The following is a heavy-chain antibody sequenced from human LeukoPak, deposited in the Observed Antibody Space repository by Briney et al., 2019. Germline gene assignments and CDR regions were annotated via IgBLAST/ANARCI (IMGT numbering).Heavy chain of an antibody. CDR1: GFTFSTYG. CDR2: IWYDGSSK. V-gene: IGHV3-33*01. J-gene: IGHJ4*02. CDR3: ARDRGYTYFDY. D-gene: IGHD5-18*01. Sequence: GTSLRLSCAASGFTFSTYGMYWVRQAPGKGLEWVAGIWYDGSSKYYADSVKGRFTISRDNSKNTLYLQMNSLRAEDTAVYYCARDRGYTYFDYWGQGTLVTVSS.